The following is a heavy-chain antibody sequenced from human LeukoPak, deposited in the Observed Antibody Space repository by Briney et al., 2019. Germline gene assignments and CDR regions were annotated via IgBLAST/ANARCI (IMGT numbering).Heavy chain of an antibody. Sequence: GASVKVSCKASGGTFSSYATSWVRQAPGQGLEWMGGIIPIFGTANYAQKFQGRVMITADKSTSTAYMELSSLRSEDAAVYYCARGPGSGSYFFDYWGQGTLVTVSS. CDR2: IIPIFGTA. V-gene: IGHV1-69*06. D-gene: IGHD3-10*01. J-gene: IGHJ4*02. CDR1: GGTFSSYA. CDR3: ARGPGSGSYFFDY.